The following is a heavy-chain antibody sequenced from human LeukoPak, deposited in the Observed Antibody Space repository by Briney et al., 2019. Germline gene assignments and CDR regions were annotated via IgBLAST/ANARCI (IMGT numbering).Heavy chain of an antibody. CDR3: ARGSGDAFDY. CDR1: GYSISNDYS. J-gene: IGHJ4*02. D-gene: IGHD5-24*01. Sequence: SETLSLTCAVSGYSISNDYSWGWTRQPPGKGLEWIGRVYQSGSTYYNPSLKSRVTISLDTSKNHFSLRLSSVTAADTATYYCARGSGDAFDYWGQGTLVTVSS. V-gene: IGHV4-38-2*01. CDR2: VYQSGST.